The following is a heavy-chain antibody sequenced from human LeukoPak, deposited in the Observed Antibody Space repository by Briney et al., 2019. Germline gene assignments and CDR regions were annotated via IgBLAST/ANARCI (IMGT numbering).Heavy chain of an antibody. CDR3: AKDWELFHRRISDAFDI. CDR2: ISGSGGST. V-gene: IGHV3-23*01. D-gene: IGHD1-26*01. Sequence: PGGSLRLSCAASGFTFNSYAMHWVRQAPGKGLEWVAAISGSGGSTYYADSVKGRFTISRDNSKNTLYLQMNSLRAEDTAVYYCAKDWELFHRRISDAFDIWGQGTMVTVSS. CDR1: GFTFNSYA. J-gene: IGHJ3*02.